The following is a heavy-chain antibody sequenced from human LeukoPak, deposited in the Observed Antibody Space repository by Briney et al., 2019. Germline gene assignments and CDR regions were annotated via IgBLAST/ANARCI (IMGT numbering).Heavy chain of an antibody. CDR1: GYTFPTYG. V-gene: IGHV1-18*04. D-gene: IGHD5-18*01. CDR3: ARAERTAITHDY. CDR2: ISAYNGHT. J-gene: IGHJ4*02. Sequence: ASVKVSCQASGYTFPTYGISWVRQAPGQGLEWMGWISAYNGHTNYAQNLQGRVTMTTDTSTSTAYVELRSLTSDDTAVYYCARAERTAITHDYWGQGTLVTVSS.